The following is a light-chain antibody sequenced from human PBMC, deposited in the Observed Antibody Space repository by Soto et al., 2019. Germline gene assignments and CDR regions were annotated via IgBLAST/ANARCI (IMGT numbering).Light chain of an antibody. V-gene: IGKV1-39*01. CDR3: QQNYSTPLA. J-gene: IGKJ4*01. CDR1: QSISSY. Sequence: IQLTQSQSSLSATVGDRVTITCRASQSISSYLNWYQHKPGKAPKILIYGASSLQSGVPSRFSGSGSGTDFTLTISSLQLEDFATYYCQQNYSTPLAFGGGTKVDI. CDR2: GAS.